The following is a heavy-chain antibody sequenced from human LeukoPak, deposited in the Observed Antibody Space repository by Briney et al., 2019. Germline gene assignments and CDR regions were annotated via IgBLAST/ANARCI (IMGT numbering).Heavy chain of an antibody. CDR2: INSDGNIT. V-gene: IGHV3-74*01. CDR3: AKCSETYYYFDY. Sequence: PGGSLRLSCAASGFTFSNYWMHWVRQAPGKGPVWVSRINSDGNITTYADSVKGRSTISRDNFKDTVYLQMTSLRTEDTAVYYCAKCSETYYYFDYWGQGNLVTVSS. D-gene: IGHD1-26*01. CDR1: GFTFSNYW. J-gene: IGHJ4*02.